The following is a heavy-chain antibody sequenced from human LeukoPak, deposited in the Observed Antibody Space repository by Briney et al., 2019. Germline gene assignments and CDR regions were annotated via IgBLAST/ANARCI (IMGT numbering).Heavy chain of an antibody. CDR3: ARDLDHRDAFNI. J-gene: IGHJ3*02. CDR2: IYYSGST. CDR1: GFTISSYD. D-gene: IGHD1-14*01. Sequence: SETLTLTCTASGFTISSYDMSWVRQPPGKGLEWIGYIYYSGSTNYNPSLNSLVTISVDTSKNQYSLKLTSVTAADTAVYYCARDLDHRDAFNIWGQGTMVTVSS. V-gene: IGHV4-59*01.